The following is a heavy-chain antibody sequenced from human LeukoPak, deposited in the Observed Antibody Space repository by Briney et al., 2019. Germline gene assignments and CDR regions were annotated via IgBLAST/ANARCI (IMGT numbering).Heavy chain of an antibody. Sequence: ASVKVSCKPSGYTFTSYYMHWVRQAPGQGLEWMGMINPSDCSTSYAQKFQGRVTMTRDTSTSTVHIEMSSLRSEDTAVYYCARDSIFLEKPHYYGSGSPNLYFDYWGEGPLVTVSS. J-gene: IGHJ4*02. V-gene: IGHV1-46*01. D-gene: IGHD3-10*01. CDR3: ARDSIFLEKPHYYGSGSPNLYFDY. CDR1: GYTFTSYY. CDR2: INPSDCST.